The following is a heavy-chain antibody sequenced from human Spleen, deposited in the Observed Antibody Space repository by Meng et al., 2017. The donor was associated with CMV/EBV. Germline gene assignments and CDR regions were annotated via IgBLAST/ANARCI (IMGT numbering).Heavy chain of an antibody. D-gene: IGHD2-2*02. CDR2: ISSGGSSI. Sequence: GESLKISCAASGFTFSNYGMHWVRQAPGKGLEWISYISSGGSSIYYADAVKGRFTISRDNAKNSLYPQMNSLRAEDTAVYYCARVGCSSARCYNAFDIWGQGTMVTVSS. J-gene: IGHJ3*02. V-gene: IGHV3-48*03. CDR3: ARVGCSSARCYNAFDI. CDR1: GFTFSNYG.